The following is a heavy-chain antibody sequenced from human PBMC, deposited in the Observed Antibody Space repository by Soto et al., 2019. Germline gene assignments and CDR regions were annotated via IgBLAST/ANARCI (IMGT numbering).Heavy chain of an antibody. CDR3: NTTSRITMVRGAPTGY. Sequence: KQSQTLSLTCAASGFTFSNAWMSWVRQAPGKGLEWVGRIKSKTDGGTTDYAAPVKGRFTISRDDSKNTLYLQMNSLKTEDTAVYYCNTTSRITMVRGAPTGYWGQGTLVTVSS. V-gene: IGHV3-15*01. CDR2: IKSKTDGGTT. J-gene: IGHJ4*02. D-gene: IGHD3-10*01. CDR1: GFTFSNAW.